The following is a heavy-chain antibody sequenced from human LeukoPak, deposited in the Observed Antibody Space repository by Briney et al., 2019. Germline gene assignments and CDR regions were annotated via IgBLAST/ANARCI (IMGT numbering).Heavy chain of an antibody. D-gene: IGHD2-15*01. Sequence: SETLSLTCTVSGGSISSYYWSWIRQPPGKGLEWVGYTYYSGSPNYNPSLQSRVTISVDTSKNQFSLKLSSVTAADTAVYYCARILCSGGSCYSRYFDYWGQGTLVTVSS. J-gene: IGHJ4*02. CDR2: TYYSGSP. CDR1: GGSISSYY. CDR3: ARILCSGGSCYSRYFDY. V-gene: IGHV4-59*01.